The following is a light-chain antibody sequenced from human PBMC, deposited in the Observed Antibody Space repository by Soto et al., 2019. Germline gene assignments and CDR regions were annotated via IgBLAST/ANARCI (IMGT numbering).Light chain of an antibody. CDR1: QSISRY. J-gene: IGKJ4*01. CDR3: QETSRTPPT. Sequence: DIQMTQSPSSLSASVGDRVTITCRASQSISRYLNWYRQQPGKAPELLIFTASNLQGGVPSRFTGRCSETPLTLPIGTLQPEDFGTYYCQETSRTPPTFGGGTKVELK. CDR2: TAS. V-gene: IGKV1-39*01.